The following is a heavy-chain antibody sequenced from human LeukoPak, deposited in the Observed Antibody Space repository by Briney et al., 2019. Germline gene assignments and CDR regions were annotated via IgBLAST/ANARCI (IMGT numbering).Heavy chain of an antibody. D-gene: IGHD2-15*01. J-gene: IGHJ4*02. CDR3: ARDLGYCSGGSCYGKRGYYFDY. Sequence: GGSLRLSCAASGFTFSSYSMNWVRQAPGKELEWVSSISSSSSYIYYADSVKGRFTISRDNAKNSLYLQMNSLRAEDTAVYYCARDLGYCSGGSCYGKRGYYFDYWGQGTLVTVSS. CDR1: GFTFSSYS. CDR2: ISSSSSYI. V-gene: IGHV3-21*01.